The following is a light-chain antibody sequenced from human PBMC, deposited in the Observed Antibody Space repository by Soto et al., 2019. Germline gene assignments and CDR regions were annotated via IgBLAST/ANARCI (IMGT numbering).Light chain of an antibody. J-gene: IGKJ1*01. CDR1: QSVSSSY. Sequence: EIVMTQSPGALSLSPWDRATLSCRASQSVSSSYLAWYQQKPGQAPRFLIYGTSSRATGIPDRFSGSGSGTDFSLTISRLESEDFAVYYCHQYGGSPTTLCQGTKVDIK. CDR3: HQYGGSPTT. CDR2: GTS. V-gene: IGKV3-20*01.